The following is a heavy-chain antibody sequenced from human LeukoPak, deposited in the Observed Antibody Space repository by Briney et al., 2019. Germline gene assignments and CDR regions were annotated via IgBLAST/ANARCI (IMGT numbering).Heavy chain of an antibody. V-gene: IGHV1-69*13. CDR1: GGSFNNYA. CDR3: ARGRLIVVPIAAFDY. D-gene: IGHD2-2*01. CDR2: IIPMFGTA. Sequence: SVKVSCKTSGGSFNNYAINWVRQAPGQGLEWMGGIIPMFGTAYYAQTFQGRPTIIADESTSTVYMEMNSLRSDDTAVYYCARGRLIVVPIAAFDYWGQGTLVTVSS. J-gene: IGHJ4*02.